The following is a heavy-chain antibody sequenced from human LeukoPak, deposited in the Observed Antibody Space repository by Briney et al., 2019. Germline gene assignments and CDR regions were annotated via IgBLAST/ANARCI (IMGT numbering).Heavy chain of an antibody. V-gene: IGHV4-38-2*02. CDR3: ARGMYGSYYFDY. D-gene: IGHD1-26*01. Sequence: SETLSLTCTVSGYSISSGYYWGWIRQPPGKGLEWIGSIYHSGSTYYNPSLKSRVTISVGTSKNQFSLKLSSVTAADTAVYYCARGMYGSYYFDYWGQGTLVTVSS. J-gene: IGHJ4*02. CDR1: GYSISSGYY. CDR2: IYHSGST.